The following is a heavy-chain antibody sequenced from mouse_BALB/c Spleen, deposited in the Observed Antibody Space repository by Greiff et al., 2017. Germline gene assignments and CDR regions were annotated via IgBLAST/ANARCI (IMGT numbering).Heavy chain of an antibody. V-gene: IGHV5-6-3*01. D-gene: IGHD4-1*01. CDR2: INSNGGST. CDR3: ARSLNWAYYYAMDY. J-gene: IGHJ4*01. Sequence: EVQVVQSGGGLVQPGGSLKLSCAASGYTFSSYGMSWVRQTPDKRLELVATINSNGGSTYYPDSVKGRFTIARDNAKNTLYLQMSSLKSEDTAMYYCARSLNWAYYYAMDYWGQGTSVTVSA. CDR1: GYTFSSYG.